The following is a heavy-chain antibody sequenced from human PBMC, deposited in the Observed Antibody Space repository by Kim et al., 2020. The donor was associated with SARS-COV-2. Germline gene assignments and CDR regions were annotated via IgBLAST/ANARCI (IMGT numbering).Heavy chain of an antibody. J-gene: IGHJ3*02. Sequence: DSVKGRFTISRDNAKNSLYMQMDSLRAEDKAWYDCAKVSMIVVAIDAFDIWGQGTMVTVSS. D-gene: IGHD3-22*01. CDR3: AKVSMIVVAIDAFDI. V-gene: IGHV3-9*01.